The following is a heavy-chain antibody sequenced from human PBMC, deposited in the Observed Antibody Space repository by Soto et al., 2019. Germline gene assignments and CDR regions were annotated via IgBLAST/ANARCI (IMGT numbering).Heavy chain of an antibody. CDR2: TNAANGDT. CDR1: GYTFTSYG. CDR3: VRRHVSATGIDWFDP. D-gene: IGHD6-13*01. V-gene: IGHV1-3*01. Sequence: ASVKVSCKASGYTFTSYGIHWVRQAPGQRLEWMGWTNAANGDTKYSPKFQGRVTITRDTSASTAYMELSSLRSEATAVYYCVRRHVSATGIDWFDPWGQGTLVTVSS. J-gene: IGHJ5*02.